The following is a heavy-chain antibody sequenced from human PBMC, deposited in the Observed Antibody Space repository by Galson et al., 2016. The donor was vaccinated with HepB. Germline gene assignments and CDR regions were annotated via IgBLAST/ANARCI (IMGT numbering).Heavy chain of an antibody. J-gene: IGHJ1*01. D-gene: IGHD5-24*01. V-gene: IGHV1-18*01. CDR2: VRVYNGKT. CDR3: VKDFDSVMPTHGRV. CDR1: GYISTSVG. Sequence: SVKFSCKASGYISTSVGNSWVRHAPGQGLEWRGWVRVYNGKTHYEETVQGRLTMTTDTSKSTVYLELRSLRSDDTDVYYCVKDFDSVMPTHGRVWGRGTLVTVSS.